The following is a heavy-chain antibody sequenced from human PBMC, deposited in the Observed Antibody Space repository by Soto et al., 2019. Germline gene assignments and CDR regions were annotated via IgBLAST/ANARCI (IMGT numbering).Heavy chain of an antibody. D-gene: IGHD5-12*01. CDR2: IYYSGTT. J-gene: IGHJ4*02. V-gene: IGHV4-31*03. CDR3: VTNRGYDFYYIDS. Sequence: QVQLQESGPGLVKPSQTLSLTCTVSGLSIKTGGYYWTWIRQNPERGLEWIGNIYYSGTTYLNPSLERRISMSVDLSMHQFSMRLTSVTDADTAVYYCVTNRGYDFYYIDSWGQGAQVTVSS. CDR1: GLSIKTGGYY.